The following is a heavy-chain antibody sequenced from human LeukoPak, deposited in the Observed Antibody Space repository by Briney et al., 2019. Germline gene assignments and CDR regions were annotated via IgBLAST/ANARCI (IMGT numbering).Heavy chain of an antibody. CDR3: ARRGYCSSTSCYVDFDY. Sequence: SETLSLTCAVYGGSFSGYYWSWIRQPPGKGLDWIGEINHSGSTNYNPSLKSRVTISVDTSKNQFSLKLSSVTAADTAVYYCARRGYCSSTSCYVDFDYWGQGTLVTVSS. V-gene: IGHV4-34*01. J-gene: IGHJ4*02. D-gene: IGHD2-2*01. CDR2: INHSGST. CDR1: GGSFSGYY.